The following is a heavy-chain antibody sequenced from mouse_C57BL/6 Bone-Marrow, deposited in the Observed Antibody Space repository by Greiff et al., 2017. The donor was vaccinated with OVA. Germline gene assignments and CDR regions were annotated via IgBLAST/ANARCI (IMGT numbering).Heavy chain of an antibody. CDR3: ARKGDYYSNYGYFDV. CDR2: ISSGSSTI. CDR1: GFTFSDYG. V-gene: IGHV5-17*01. J-gene: IGHJ1*03. D-gene: IGHD2-5*01. Sequence: EVMLVESGGGLVKPGGSLKLSCAASGFTFSDYGMHWVRQAPEKGLEWVAYISSGSSTIYYADTVKGRFTISRDNAKNTLFLQMTSLRSEDTAMYYYARKGDYYSNYGYFDVWGTGTTVTVSS.